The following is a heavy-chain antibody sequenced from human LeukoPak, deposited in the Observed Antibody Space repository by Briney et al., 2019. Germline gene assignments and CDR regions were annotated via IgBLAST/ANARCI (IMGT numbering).Heavy chain of an antibody. CDR2: INHSGST. D-gene: IGHD3-22*01. CDR1: GGSFSGCY. V-gene: IGHV4-34*01. J-gene: IGHJ4*02. Sequence: SETLSLTCAVYGGSFSGCYWSWIRQPPGKGLEWIGEINHSGSTNYNPSLKSRVTISVDTSKNQFSLKLSSVTAADTAVYYCARQGGASYYYDSSGYFPWDYWGQGTLVTVSS. CDR3: ARQGGASYYYDSSGYFPWDY.